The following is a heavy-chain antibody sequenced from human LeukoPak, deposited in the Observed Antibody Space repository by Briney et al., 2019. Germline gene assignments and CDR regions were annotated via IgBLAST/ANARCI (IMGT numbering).Heavy chain of an antibody. CDR3: ARHPPLGYCSGGSCYSLGCWFDP. D-gene: IGHD2-15*01. CDR1: GGSISSSSYY. CDR2: IYYSGST. V-gene: IGHV4-39*01. J-gene: IGHJ5*02. Sequence: PSETLSLTCTVSGGSISSSSYYWGWIRQPPGKGLGWIGCIYYSGSTYYNPSLKSRVTISVDTSKNQFSLKLSSVSAADTAVYYCARHPPLGYCSGGSCYSLGCWFDPWGQGTLVTVSS.